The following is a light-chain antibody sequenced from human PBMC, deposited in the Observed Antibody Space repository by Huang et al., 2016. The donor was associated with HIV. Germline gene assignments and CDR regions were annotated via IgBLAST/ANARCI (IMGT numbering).Light chain of an antibody. Sequence: EIVMTQSPATLSVSPGERANLSCRASQSVSSNLAWYQQKPGQAPRLLIYGASTRATGIPAMFSGSGSGTEFTLTISSLQSEDFAVYYCQQYNNWPPWTFGQGTKVEIK. CDR2: GAS. CDR3: QQYNNWPPWT. CDR1: QSVSSN. V-gene: IGKV3-15*01. J-gene: IGKJ1*01.